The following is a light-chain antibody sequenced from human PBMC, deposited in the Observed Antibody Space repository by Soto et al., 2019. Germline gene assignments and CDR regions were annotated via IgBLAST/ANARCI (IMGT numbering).Light chain of an antibody. CDR2: KAS. V-gene: IGKV1-5*03. J-gene: IGKJ1*01. CDR3: QQYNSYSLWT. CDR1: QSIGSW. Sequence: DIQMTQSPSTLSASVGDRVTITCRASQSIGSWLAWYQQKPGRAPKLLIHKASSLQSGVPSRFSGSGSGTEFTLTISSLQPDDFATYYCQQYNSYSLWTFXQGTKVDIK.